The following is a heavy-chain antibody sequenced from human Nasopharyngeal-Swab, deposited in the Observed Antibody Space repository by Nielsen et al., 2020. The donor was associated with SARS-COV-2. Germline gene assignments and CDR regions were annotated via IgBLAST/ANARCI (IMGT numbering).Heavy chain of an antibody. D-gene: IGHD3-9*01. J-gene: IGHJ2*01. CDR2: IYYSGST. CDR3: ARDIRTYDILTGYSLGYFDL. Sequence: WIRQPPGKGQEWIGYIYYSGSTNYNPSLKSRVTISVDTSKNQFSLKLSSVTAADTAVYYCARDIRTYDILTGYSLGYFDLWGRGTLVTVSS. V-gene: IGHV4-59*01.